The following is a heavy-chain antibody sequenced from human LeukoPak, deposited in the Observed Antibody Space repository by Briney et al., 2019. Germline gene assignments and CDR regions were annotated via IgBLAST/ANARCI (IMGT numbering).Heavy chain of an antibody. Sequence: PSETLSLTRTVSGGSISSYYWSWIRQPPGKGLEWIGYIYYSGSTNYNPSLKSRVTISVDTSKNQFSLKLSSVTAADTAVYYCARNVGGSYYHVWGGPANDAFDIWGQGTMVTVSS. CDR1: GGSISSYY. CDR3: ARNVGGSYYHVWGGPANDAFDI. J-gene: IGHJ3*02. V-gene: IGHV4-59*01. CDR2: IYYSGST. D-gene: IGHD1-26*01.